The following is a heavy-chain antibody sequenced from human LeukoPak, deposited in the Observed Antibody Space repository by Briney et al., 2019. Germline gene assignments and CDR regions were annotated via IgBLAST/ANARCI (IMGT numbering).Heavy chain of an antibody. V-gene: IGHV3-9*01. CDR1: GFTFDDYA. D-gene: IGHD6-19*01. CDR2: ISWNSGSI. Sequence: GGSLRLSYAASGFTFDDYAMHWVRQAPGKGLEWVSGISWNSGSIGYADSVKGRFTISRDNAKNSLYLQMNSLRAEDTALYYCAKDKGSGPTLYGMDVWGQGTTVTVSS. J-gene: IGHJ6*02. CDR3: AKDKGSGPTLYGMDV.